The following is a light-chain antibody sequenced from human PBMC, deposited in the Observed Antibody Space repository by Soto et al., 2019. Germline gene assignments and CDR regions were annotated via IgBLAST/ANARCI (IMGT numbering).Light chain of an antibody. CDR3: QQYNCWPHT. CDR1: QSVRDN. Sequence: THSPSTLAVSPGEGSTLSCRASQSVRDNLAWYQQKPGQAPRLLIYRASTRATGVPARFSGSGSGTEFTLTISSLQSEDVSVYFCQQYNCWPHTLGQGTKVDIK. CDR2: RAS. J-gene: IGKJ2*01. V-gene: IGKV3-15*01.